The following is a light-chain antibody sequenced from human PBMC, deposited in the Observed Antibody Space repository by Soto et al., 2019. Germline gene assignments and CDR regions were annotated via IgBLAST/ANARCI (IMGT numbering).Light chain of an antibody. Sequence: QSALTQPRSASGSPGQSITISCTGTSSDVGGYNYVSWYQQHPAKAPKLIIFGVSKRPSGVPNRFSGSKSGNTASLTISGLRAEDEADYYCCSYVGRNTYVFGTGTKLTVL. CDR3: CSYVGRNTYV. CDR2: GVS. J-gene: IGLJ1*01. CDR1: SSDVGGYNY. V-gene: IGLV2-11*01.